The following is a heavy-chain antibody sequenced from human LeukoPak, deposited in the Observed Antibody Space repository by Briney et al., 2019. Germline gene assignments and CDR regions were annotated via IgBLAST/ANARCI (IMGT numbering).Heavy chain of an antibody. CDR3: ATDARYRFTMVRGVIHH. J-gene: IGHJ5*02. V-gene: IGHV1-24*01. Sequence: ASVKVSCKVSGYTLTELSMHWVRQAPGKGLEWMGGFDPEDGETIYAQKFQGRVTMTEDTSTDTAYMELSSLRSEDTAVYYCATDARYRFTMVRGVIHHWGQGTLVTVSS. CDR1: GYTLTELS. D-gene: IGHD3-10*01. CDR2: FDPEDGET.